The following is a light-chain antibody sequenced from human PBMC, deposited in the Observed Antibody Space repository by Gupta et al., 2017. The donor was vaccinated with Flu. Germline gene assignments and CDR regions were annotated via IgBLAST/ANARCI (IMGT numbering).Light chain of an antibody. CDR3: SSYAGNNNGV. V-gene: IGLV2-8*01. CDR2: EVS. Sequence: SVTISCTGTSSDVGGSKYVSWYQQHPGEVPKVISYEVSKRPSGVPDRFSGSKSGNTASLTVSGLQAEDEADYYCSSYAGNNNGVFGGGTKVTVL. J-gene: IGLJ3*02. CDR1: SSDVGGSKY.